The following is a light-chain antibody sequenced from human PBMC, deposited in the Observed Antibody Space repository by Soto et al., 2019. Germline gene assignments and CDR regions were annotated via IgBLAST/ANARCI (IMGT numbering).Light chain of an antibody. J-gene: IGKJ2*01. V-gene: IGKV3-15*01. CDR1: QSVSSN. CDR2: GAS. Sequence: EIVMTQSPATLSVSPGERATLSCRASQSVSSNLAWYQQKPGQAPRLLIYGASTRATGIPARFSGSGSGTEFTLTISCLQSEEFAVYYCQQYNNWPLYTFGQGTKLEIK. CDR3: QQYNNWPLYT.